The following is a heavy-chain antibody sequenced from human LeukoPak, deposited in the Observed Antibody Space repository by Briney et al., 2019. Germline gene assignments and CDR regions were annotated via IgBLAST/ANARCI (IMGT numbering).Heavy chain of an antibody. Sequence: GGSLRLSCAASGFTVSRNHMSWVRQAPGKGLEWVSIIYSDGSTLYADSVKGQFTISRDNSKNTLYLQMNSLRVEETAVYYCARGGAFDVWGQRTMVTVSS. V-gene: IGHV3-53*01. CDR1: GFTVSRNH. CDR3: ARGGAFDV. CDR2: IYSDGST. J-gene: IGHJ3*01.